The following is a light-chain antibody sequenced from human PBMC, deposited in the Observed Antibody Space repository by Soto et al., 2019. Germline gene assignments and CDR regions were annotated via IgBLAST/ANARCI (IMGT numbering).Light chain of an antibody. V-gene: IGLV1-40*01. CDR2: GNS. J-gene: IGLJ1*01. Sequence: QSVLTQPPSVSGAPWQRVTISCTGSSSNIGAGYDVHWYQQLPGTAPKLLIYGNSNRPSGVPDRFSGSKSGTSASLAITGLMAEDESDYNCQSSDSSLSVFGTGNKVTVL. CDR3: QSSDSSLSV. CDR1: SSNIGAGYD.